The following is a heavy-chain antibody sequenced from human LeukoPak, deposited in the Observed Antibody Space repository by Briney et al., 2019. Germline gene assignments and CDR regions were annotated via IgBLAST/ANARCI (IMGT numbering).Heavy chain of an antibody. D-gene: IGHD1-26*01. CDR3: ARLEGATTFPFDY. J-gene: IGHJ4*02. Sequence: GASVKVSCKASGYTFTSYWIGWVRQMPGKGLEWMGIIYPGDSDTRYSPSFQGQATISADKSISTAYLQWSSLKASDTAMYYCARLEGATTFPFDYWGQGTLVTVSS. CDR1: GYTFTSYW. V-gene: IGHV5-51*01. CDR2: IYPGDSDT.